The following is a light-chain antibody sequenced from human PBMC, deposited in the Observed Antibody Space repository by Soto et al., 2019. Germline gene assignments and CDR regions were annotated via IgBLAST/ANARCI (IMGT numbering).Light chain of an antibody. Sequence: EVVLTQSPATLSVSPGEGATLSCRASQSVNINLAWYQQKPGQAPRLLIYGASTRATGVPARFSGSGSGTEFTLTISTLQSEDFAVYYCQQYNIWPITFGQGTRLEIK. CDR3: QQYNIWPIT. CDR2: GAS. J-gene: IGKJ5*01. CDR1: QSVNIN. V-gene: IGKV3-15*01.